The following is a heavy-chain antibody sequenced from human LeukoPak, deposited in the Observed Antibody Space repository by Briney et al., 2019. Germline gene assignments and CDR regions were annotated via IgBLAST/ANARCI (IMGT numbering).Heavy chain of an antibody. D-gene: IGHD3-10*01. V-gene: IGHV4-4*07. CDR3: ARGGLVRGSLNSLPGFDF. J-gene: IGHJ3*01. Sequence: SETLSLTCTGSGVSISSYYWSWIRQPAGKGLEWIGRIYTSGSTNYNPSLKSRVTMSVDTSKNQFFLHLHSVTPDDTALYYCARGGLVRGSLNSLPGFDFWGQGTMVTVSS. CDR2: IYTSGST. CDR1: GVSISSYY.